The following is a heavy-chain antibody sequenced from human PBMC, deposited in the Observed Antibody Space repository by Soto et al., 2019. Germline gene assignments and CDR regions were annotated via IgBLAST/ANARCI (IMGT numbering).Heavy chain of an antibody. D-gene: IGHD1-26*01. Sequence: PSETLSLTCTVSGDSITSNSYFWAWIRQPPGKGLEWIGYIYYSGTTDYSPPLKSRVTISVDTSKNQFSLKLSSVTAADSAIYYCARQSGGYYYYGMDVWGQGTSVTVSS. CDR1: GDSITSNSYF. CDR3: ARQSGGYYYYGMDV. J-gene: IGHJ6*02. V-gene: IGHV4-61*05. CDR2: IYYSGTT.